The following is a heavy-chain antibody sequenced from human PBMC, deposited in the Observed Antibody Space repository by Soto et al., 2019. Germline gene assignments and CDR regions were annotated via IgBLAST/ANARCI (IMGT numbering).Heavy chain of an antibody. CDR3: AKTLYYYDSSGYQ. CDR2: ISWNSGTI. J-gene: IGHJ4*02. D-gene: IGHD3-22*01. CDR1: GFTFDDYA. V-gene: IGHV3-9*01. Sequence: PGGSLRLSCAASGFTFDDYAMHWVRQAPGKGLEWVSGISWNSGTIVYADSVKGRFTISRDNAKNSLYLQMNSLRAEDTAVYYCAKTLYYYDSSGYQWGQGTLVTVSS.